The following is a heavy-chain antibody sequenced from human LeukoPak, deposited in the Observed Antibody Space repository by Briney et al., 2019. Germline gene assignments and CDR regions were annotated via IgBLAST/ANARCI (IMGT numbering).Heavy chain of an antibody. CDR2: ISSDGNYI. CDR1: EFTVSSNF. V-gene: IGHV3-21*06. Sequence: GGSLRLSCAASEFTVSSNFMSWVRQAPGKGLEWVSSISSDGNYIYYADSLKGRFTISRDNAKNSLYLQMISLRAEDTAVYYCARVAFGLYVTDVWGQGTTVTVS. D-gene: IGHD3-16*01. CDR3: ARVAFGLYVTDV. J-gene: IGHJ6*02.